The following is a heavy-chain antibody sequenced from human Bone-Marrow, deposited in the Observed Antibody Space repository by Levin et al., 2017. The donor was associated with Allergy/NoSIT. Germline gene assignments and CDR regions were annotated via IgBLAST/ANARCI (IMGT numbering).Heavy chain of an antibody. V-gene: IGHV1-3*01. D-gene: IGHD2-15*01. Sequence: ASVKVSCKASGYTFSSYTIHWVRQVPGQRLEWMGWINAGNGDTSLSQKFPGRIAITRDASTNTISLELRSLRSEDTAVYFCARDFCSGTTCSLFGYWGQGTLVTVST. J-gene: IGHJ4*02. CDR3: ARDFCSGTTCSLFGY. CDR1: GYTFSSYT. CDR2: INAGNGDT.